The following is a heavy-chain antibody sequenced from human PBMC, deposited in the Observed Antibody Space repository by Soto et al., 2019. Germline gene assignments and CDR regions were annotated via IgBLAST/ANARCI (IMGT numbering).Heavy chain of an antibody. CDR2: INAGSGNT. Sequence: QVQLVQSGAEVKKPGASVKVSCKASGYTFTSYGMHWVRQAPGQRLQWVGWINAGSGNTKYSQKFQGIVTITRDTRANTVYRVLSSLRSEDTAVYYCARVGTMITSGLDIWGQGTMVTVSS. CDR1: GYTFTSYG. D-gene: IGHD3-22*01. J-gene: IGHJ3*02. CDR3: ARVGTMITSGLDI. V-gene: IGHV1-3*01.